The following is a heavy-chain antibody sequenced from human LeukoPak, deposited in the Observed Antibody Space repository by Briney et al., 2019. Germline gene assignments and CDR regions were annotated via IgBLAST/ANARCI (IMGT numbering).Heavy chain of an antibody. CDR2: ISSSSSYI. D-gene: IGHD5-24*01. CDR1: GFTFSSYA. Sequence: GGSLRLSCAASGFTFSSYAMSWVRQAPGKGLEWVSSISSSSSYIYYADSVKGRFTISRDNAKNSLYLQMNSLRAEDTAVYYCARVGGGYKPLDYWGQGTLVTVSS. CDR3: ARVGGGYKPLDY. J-gene: IGHJ4*02. V-gene: IGHV3-21*01.